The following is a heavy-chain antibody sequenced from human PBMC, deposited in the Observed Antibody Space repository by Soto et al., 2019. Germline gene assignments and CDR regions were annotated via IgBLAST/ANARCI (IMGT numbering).Heavy chain of an antibody. CDR1: GFTFSSYA. J-gene: IGHJ4*02. CDR3: ASRGSGGYYDY. Sequence: EVQLLESGGGLVQPGGSLRLSCAASGFTFSSYAMRWVRQAPVKGLEWVSAISGSGGSTYYADSVKGRFTISRDNSKNTLYLQMNGLSAEDTAVYYCASRGSGGYYDYCGQGTLVTVSS. CDR2: ISGSGGST. V-gene: IGHV3-23*01. D-gene: IGHD6-19*01.